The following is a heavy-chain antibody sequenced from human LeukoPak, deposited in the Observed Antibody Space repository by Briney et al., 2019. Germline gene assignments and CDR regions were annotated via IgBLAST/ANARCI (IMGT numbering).Heavy chain of an antibody. J-gene: IGHJ4*02. CDR3: AKDLGSVIVPPYFDY. D-gene: IGHD6-6*01. V-gene: IGHV3-74*01. Sequence: PGGSLRLSCAASGFIFSDYWMHWVRQGPGKGLVWVSRIDGDGRSTSYADSVKGRFTISRDNSKNTLCLQMNSLRAEDTAVYYCAKDLGSVIVPPYFDYWGQGTLVTVSS. CDR1: GFIFSDYW. CDR2: IDGDGRST.